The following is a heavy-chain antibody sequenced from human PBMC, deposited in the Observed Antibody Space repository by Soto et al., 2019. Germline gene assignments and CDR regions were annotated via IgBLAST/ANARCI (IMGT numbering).Heavy chain of an antibody. CDR1: GGSISSYY. V-gene: IGHV4-59*01. D-gene: IGHD3-3*01. CDR3: ARGTIFGVVLSWFDP. J-gene: IGHJ5*02. Sequence: SETLSLTCTVSGGSISSYYWSWIRQPPGKGLEWIGYIYYSGSTNYNPSLKSRVTISVDTSKNQFSLKLSSVTAADTAVYYCARGTIFGVVLSWFDPWGQGTLVTVSS. CDR2: IYYSGST.